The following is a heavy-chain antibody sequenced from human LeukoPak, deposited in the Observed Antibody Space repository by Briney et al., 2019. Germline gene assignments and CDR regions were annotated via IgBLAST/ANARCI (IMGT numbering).Heavy chain of an antibody. CDR1: GGSFSGYY. CDR3: ARTGGTFYFYYYMDV. V-gene: IGHV4-34*01. J-gene: IGHJ6*03. Sequence: SETLSLTCAVYGGSFSGYYWSWIRQPPGKGLEWIGEINHSGSTNYNPSLKSRVTISVDTSKKQFSLRLSSVTAADTAVYYCARTGGTFYFYYYMDVWGKGTTVTASS. CDR2: INHSGST.